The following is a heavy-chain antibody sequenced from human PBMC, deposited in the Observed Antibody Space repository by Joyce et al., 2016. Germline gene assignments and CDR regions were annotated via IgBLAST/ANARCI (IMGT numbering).Heavy chain of an antibody. CDR2: ISNDGKNK. CDR3: AKDRETSAVLDF. CDR1: GFTFRIYG. D-gene: IGHD6-25*01. V-gene: IGHV3-30*18. J-gene: IGHJ4*02. Sequence: QAQLVESGGGVVQPGRSMRLSCAVSGFTFRIYGMHWVRQAPGKGLEWVAVISNDGKNKNYADSVKGRFTVSRDNSKKILSLQMNSLRPEDTAVYYCAKDRETSAVLDFWGQGTPVTVSS.